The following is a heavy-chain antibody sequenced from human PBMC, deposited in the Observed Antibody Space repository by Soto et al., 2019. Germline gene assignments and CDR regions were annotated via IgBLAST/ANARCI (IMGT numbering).Heavy chain of an antibody. Sequence: SETLSLTWAVACGSISSLGYCCSWIQQPPGKGLEWIGYIYYNGNTYYNPSLKSRLTITVDTSNNQFSLKVTSVTAADTAVYYCARLSGSYNDRYFDSWGQGTLVTVSS. CDR3: ARLSGSYNDRYFDS. V-gene: IGHV4-30-2*03. CDR2: IYYNGNT. D-gene: IGHD1-26*01. CDR1: CGSISSLGYC. J-gene: IGHJ4*02.